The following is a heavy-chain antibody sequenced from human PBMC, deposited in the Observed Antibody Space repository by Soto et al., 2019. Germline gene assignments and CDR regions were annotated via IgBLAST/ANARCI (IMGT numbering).Heavy chain of an antibody. D-gene: IGHD4-17*01. V-gene: IGHV3-48*01. CDR3: ARRGPKDYGDYTDNFDY. CDR2: ISSSSSTI. CDR1: GFTFSSYS. Sequence: GGSLRLSCAASGFTFSSYSMNWVRQAPGKGLEWISYISSSSSTIYYADSVKGRFTISRDNAKNSLYLQMNSLRAEDTAVYYCARRGPKDYGDYTDNFDYWGQGTLVTVSS. J-gene: IGHJ4*02.